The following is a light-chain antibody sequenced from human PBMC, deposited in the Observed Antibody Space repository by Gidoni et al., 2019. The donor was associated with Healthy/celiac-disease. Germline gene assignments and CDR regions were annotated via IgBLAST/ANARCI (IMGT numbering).Light chain of an antibody. J-gene: IGLJ2*01. V-gene: IGLV1-47*01. Sequence: QSVLTPPPSASGTPGQRVTISCSGSSSNIGSNYVYWYQQLPGTAPKLLIYRNNQRPSGFPDRFSGSKSGTSASLAISGLRSEDEADYYCAAWDDSLSGVVFGGGTKLTVL. CDR3: AAWDDSLSGVV. CDR2: RNN. CDR1: SSNIGSNY.